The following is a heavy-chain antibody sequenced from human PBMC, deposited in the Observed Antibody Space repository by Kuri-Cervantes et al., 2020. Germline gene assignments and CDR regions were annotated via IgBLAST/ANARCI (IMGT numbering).Heavy chain of an antibody. V-gene: IGHV3-7*03. CDR2: IKQDGSEK. CDR1: GFTFRPYS. CDR3: ARILSEVESYWYGMDV. Sequence: GESLKISCSASGFTFRPYSMHWVRQAPGKGLEWVANIKQDGSEKYYVDSVKGRFTISRDNAKNSLYLQMNSLRVEDSALYYCARILSEVESYWYGMDVWGQGTTVTVSS. J-gene: IGHJ6*02. D-gene: IGHD2-8*01.